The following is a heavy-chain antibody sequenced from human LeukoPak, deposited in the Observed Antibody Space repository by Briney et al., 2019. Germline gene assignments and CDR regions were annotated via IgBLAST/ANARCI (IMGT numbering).Heavy chain of an antibody. D-gene: IGHD6-13*01. Sequence: PSETLSLTCTVSGGPISSCYWSWIRQPPGKGLEGIGYIYTSGSTNYNPSLKSRVTISVDTSKNQFSLKLSSVTAADTAVYYCARSGRYSSSWYRDWFDPWGQGTLVTVSS. CDR1: GGPISSCY. CDR3: ARSGRYSSSWYRDWFDP. CDR2: IYTSGST. V-gene: IGHV4-4*09. J-gene: IGHJ5*02.